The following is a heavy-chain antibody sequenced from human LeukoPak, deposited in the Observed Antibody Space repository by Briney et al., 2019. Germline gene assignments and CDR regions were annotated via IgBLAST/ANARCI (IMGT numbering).Heavy chain of an antibody. Sequence: GGSLRLSCAASGFSFNTYSMNWVRQTPGKGLEWGSSISDSGSNTYYADSVTGRFTISRDNSKNTVYLQLNSLRAEDTAIYYCANSYSSSSAFYFDYWGQGTLVTVSS. CDR3: ANSYSSSSAFYFDY. CDR1: GFSFNTYS. J-gene: IGHJ4*02. CDR2: ISDSGSNT. V-gene: IGHV3-23*01. D-gene: IGHD6-6*01.